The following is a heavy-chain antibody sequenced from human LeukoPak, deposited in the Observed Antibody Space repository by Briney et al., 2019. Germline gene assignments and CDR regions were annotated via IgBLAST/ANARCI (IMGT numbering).Heavy chain of an antibody. CDR2: IYYSGST. J-gene: IGHJ4*02. V-gene: IGHV4-61*01. CDR1: GVSVNSGSYY. D-gene: IGHD1-26*01. Sequence: SETLSLTCTVSGVSVNSGSYYWNWIWQPPGKGLEWIGYIYYSGSTNYNPSLKSRVTISVDTSKNQFSLKLSSVTAADTAVYYCARAAYSGSYHSDYWGQGTLVTVSS. CDR3: ARAAYSGSYHSDY.